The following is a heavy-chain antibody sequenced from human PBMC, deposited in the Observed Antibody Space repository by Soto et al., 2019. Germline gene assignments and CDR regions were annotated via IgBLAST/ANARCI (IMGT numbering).Heavy chain of an antibody. V-gene: IGHV4-31*03. CDR2: IYYRGST. CDR1: GGSISSGGYY. CDR3: ATSSGSYAPDAFDI. Sequence: QVQLQESGPGLVKPSQTLSLTCTVSGGSISSGGYYWSWIRQHPGKGLEWIGYIYYRGSTYYNPSLKSRVTKSVDTSRDQFSLKLSSVTAGDTAVYYCATSSGSYAPDAFDIWGQGTMVTVSS. J-gene: IGHJ3*02. D-gene: IGHD3-10*01.